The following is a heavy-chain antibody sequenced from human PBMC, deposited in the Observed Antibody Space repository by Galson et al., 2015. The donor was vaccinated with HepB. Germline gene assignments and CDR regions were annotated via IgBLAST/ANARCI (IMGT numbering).Heavy chain of an antibody. Sequence: SLRLSCAASGFTFSNAWMSWVRQAPGKGLEWVGRIKSKTDGGTTDYAAPVKGRFTISRDDSKNTLYLQMNSLKTEDTAVYYCTTRYSGSYYYYYGMDVWGQGTAVTVSS. CDR1: GFTFSNAW. CDR2: IKSKTDGGTT. D-gene: IGHD1-26*01. V-gene: IGHV3-15*01. CDR3: TTRYSGSYYYYYGMDV. J-gene: IGHJ6*02.